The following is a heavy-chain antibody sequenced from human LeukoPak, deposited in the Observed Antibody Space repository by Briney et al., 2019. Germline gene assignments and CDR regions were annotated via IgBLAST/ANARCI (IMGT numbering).Heavy chain of an antibody. CDR1: GGSISNYY. CDR3: ASTQQWLAFDY. CDR2: FYHSGST. Sequence: PSETLSLTCSASGGSISNYYWSWIRQPPGEGLDWIGRFYHSGSTNYNPSLKSRVTTSVDTSKNQFSLRLSSVTAADTAVYYCASTQQWLAFDYWGQGILVTVSS. J-gene: IGHJ4*02. V-gene: IGHV4-59*01. D-gene: IGHD6-19*01.